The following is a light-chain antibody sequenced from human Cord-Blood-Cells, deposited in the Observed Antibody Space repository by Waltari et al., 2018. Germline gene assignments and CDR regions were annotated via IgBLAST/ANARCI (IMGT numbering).Light chain of an antibody. CDR3: MQGIHLPFT. CDR1: QSLLHGDGKTY. Sequence: DIVMTQTPLSLSVTPGQPASISCKSSQSLLHGDGKTYLYWYLQQPAQSPPLLIYDVSSRFSGVPDRFSGSGSGTEFTLKISRGEDEDVGVYYCMQGIHLPFTFGPGTKVDIK. V-gene: IGKV2-29*02. CDR2: DVS. J-gene: IGKJ3*01.